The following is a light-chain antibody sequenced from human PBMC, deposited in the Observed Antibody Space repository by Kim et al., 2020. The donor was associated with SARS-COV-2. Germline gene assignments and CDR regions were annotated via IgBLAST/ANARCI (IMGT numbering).Light chain of an antibody. J-gene: IGKJ5*01. Sequence: SVSPGERATLSCRASQSVSGSLAWYQQKPGQAPRLLMYDASTRATGVPDRFSGSGSGTEFTLTISSLEVEDFAVYYCQQRSQWITFGQGTRLEIK. V-gene: IGKV3-11*01. CDR3: QQRSQWIT. CDR1: QSVSGS. CDR2: DAS.